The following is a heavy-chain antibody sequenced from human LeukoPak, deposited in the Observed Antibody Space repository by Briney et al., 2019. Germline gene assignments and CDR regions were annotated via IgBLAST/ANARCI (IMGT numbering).Heavy chain of an antibody. Sequence: ASVKVSCKASGYTFTGYYMHWVRQAPGQGLEWMGWINPNSGGTNYAQKFQGRVTMTRDTSISTAYMELSRLRSDDTAVYYCAREEMAKGYYGMDVWGQGTTVTVSS. CDR1: GYTFTGYY. D-gene: IGHD5-24*01. V-gene: IGHV1-2*02. CDR2: INPNSGGT. J-gene: IGHJ6*02. CDR3: AREEMAKGYYGMDV.